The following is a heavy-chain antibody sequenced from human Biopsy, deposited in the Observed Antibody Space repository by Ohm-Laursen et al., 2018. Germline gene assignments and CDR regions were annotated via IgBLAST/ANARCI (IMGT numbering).Heavy chain of an antibody. V-gene: IGHV1-69*11. CDR1: TGTFNSYG. J-gene: IGHJ4*02. CDR2: IIPILRTT. D-gene: IGHD2-2*01. Sequence: SVMVSCKAPTGTFNSYGIIWVRQAPGQGLEWMGRIIPILRTTAYAQTFLGRVTITADSPTSTVDMELTSLTSDDTAVYFCAREAIGYQLPCDDWGQGTLVTVSS. CDR3: AREAIGYQLPCDD.